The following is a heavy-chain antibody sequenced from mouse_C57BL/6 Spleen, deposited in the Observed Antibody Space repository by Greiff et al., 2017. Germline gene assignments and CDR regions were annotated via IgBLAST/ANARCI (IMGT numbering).Heavy chain of an antibody. V-gene: IGHV1-22*01. CDR3: ARDYYGHYYAMDY. D-gene: IGHD1-2*01. Sequence: EVQLVESGPELVKPGASVKMSCKASGYTFTDYNMHWVKQSHGKSLEWIGYINPNNGGTSYNQKFKGKATLTVNKSSSTAYMELRSLTSEDSAVYYCARDYYGHYYAMDYWGQGTSVTVSS. CDR1: GYTFTDYN. J-gene: IGHJ4*01. CDR2: INPNNGGT.